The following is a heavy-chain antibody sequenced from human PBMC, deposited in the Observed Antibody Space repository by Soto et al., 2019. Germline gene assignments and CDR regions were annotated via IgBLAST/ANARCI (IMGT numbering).Heavy chain of an antibody. Sequence: PGGSLRLSCAASGFTFSSYWMHWVRQAPGKGLVWVSRINSDGSSTTYADSVKGRFTISRDNAKNTLYLQMNSLRAEDTAVYYCARDHIAPRILFDSWGQGTLVTVSS. CDR2: INSDGSST. CDR1: GFTFSSYW. V-gene: IGHV3-74*01. D-gene: IGHD5-12*01. J-gene: IGHJ4*02. CDR3: ARDHIAPRILFDS.